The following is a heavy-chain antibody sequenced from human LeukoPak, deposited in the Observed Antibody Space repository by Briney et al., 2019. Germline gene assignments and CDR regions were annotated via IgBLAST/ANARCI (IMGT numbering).Heavy chain of an antibody. Sequence: SETLSLTCAVSGYSISSGYYWGWIRQPPGKGLKWIGSIYHSGSTYYNPSLKSRVTISVDTSKNQFSLKLSSVTAADTAVYYCARRGKAQDIVVVPAVYYFDYWGQGTLVTVSS. V-gene: IGHV4-38-2*01. J-gene: IGHJ4*02. CDR2: IYHSGST. CDR1: GYSISSGYY. D-gene: IGHD2-2*01. CDR3: ARRGKAQDIVVVPAVYYFDY.